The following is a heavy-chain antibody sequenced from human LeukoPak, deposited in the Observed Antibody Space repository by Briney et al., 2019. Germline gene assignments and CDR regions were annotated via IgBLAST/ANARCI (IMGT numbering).Heavy chain of an antibody. V-gene: IGHV4-34*01. D-gene: IGHD3-22*01. Sequence: SETLSLTCAVYGGSFSGYYWSWIRQPPGKGLEWVGEINHSGSTNYNPSLKSRGTISVDTSKNQFSLKLSSVTAADTAVYYCARDLAARDSSGYRSYWYFDLWGRGTLVTVSS. CDR2: INHSGST. J-gene: IGHJ2*01. CDR1: GGSFSGYY. CDR3: ARDLAARDSSGYRSYWYFDL.